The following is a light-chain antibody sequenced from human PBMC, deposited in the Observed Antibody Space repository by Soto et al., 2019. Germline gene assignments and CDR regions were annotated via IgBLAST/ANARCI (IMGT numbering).Light chain of an antibody. V-gene: IGKV1-33*01. Sequence: IQMTQSPSSLSASVGDRVTITCQASQDIRKYLNWYQQKPGRAPKLLIYGASNLETGVPSRFSGSRYGTDFTFTISSLQPEDSATYYCHHYDNLPPFTFGPGTKVAIK. CDR1: QDIRKY. CDR2: GAS. J-gene: IGKJ3*01. CDR3: HHYDNLPPFT.